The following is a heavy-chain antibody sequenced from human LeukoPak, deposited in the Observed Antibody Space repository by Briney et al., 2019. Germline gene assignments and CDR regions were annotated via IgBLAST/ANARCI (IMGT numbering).Heavy chain of an antibody. D-gene: IGHD3-10*01. CDR2: IYTSGST. Sequence: PSETLSLTCTVSGGSISSGSYYWRWIRQPAGKGLEWIGRIYTSGSTNYNPSLKSRVTISVDTSKNQFSLKLSSVTAADTAVYYCAREGGITMVRGVIMRWGQGTLVTVSS. CDR1: GGSISSGSYY. CDR3: AREGGITMVRGVIMR. J-gene: IGHJ4*02. V-gene: IGHV4-61*02.